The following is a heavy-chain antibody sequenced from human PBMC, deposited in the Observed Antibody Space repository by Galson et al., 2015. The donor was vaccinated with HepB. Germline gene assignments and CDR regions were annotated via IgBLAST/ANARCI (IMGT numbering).Heavy chain of an antibody. V-gene: IGHV1-24*01. Sequence: SVKVSCKVSGYTLTELSMHWVRQAPGKGLEWMGGFDPEDGETIYAQKFQGRVTMTEDTSTDTAYMELSSLRSEDTAVYYCATDRCSSTSCYTFAFDIWGQGTMVTVSS. CDR2: FDPEDGET. CDR3: ATDRCSSTSCYTFAFDI. J-gene: IGHJ3*02. CDR1: GYTLTELS. D-gene: IGHD2-2*02.